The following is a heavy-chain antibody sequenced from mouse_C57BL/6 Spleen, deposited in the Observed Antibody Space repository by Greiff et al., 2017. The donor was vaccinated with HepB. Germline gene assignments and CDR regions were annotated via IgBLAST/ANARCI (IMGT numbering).Heavy chain of an antibody. Sequence: VKLVESGAELVKPGASVKMSCKASGYTFTTYPIEWMKQNHGKSLEWIGNFHPYNDDTKYNEKFKGKATLTVEKSSSTVYLELSRLTSDDSAVYYCARGNWDEDYFDYWGQGTTLTVSS. V-gene: IGHV1-47*01. J-gene: IGHJ2*01. CDR2: FHPYNDDT. CDR1: GYTFTTYP. D-gene: IGHD4-1*01. CDR3: ARGNWDEDYFDY.